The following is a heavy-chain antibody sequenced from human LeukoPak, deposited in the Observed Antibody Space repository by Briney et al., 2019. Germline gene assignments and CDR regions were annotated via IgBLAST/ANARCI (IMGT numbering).Heavy chain of an antibody. CDR1: GFTFSSYA. CDR3: AKRGGTYYFDD. CDR2: IGGSGGST. Sequence: GGSLRLSCAASGFTFSSYAMRWVRQAPGKGLEWVSGIGGSGGSTYYADSVRGRFTISRDNSKNTLYLQMNSLRAEDTAVYYCAKRGGTYYFDDWGQGTLVTVSS. J-gene: IGHJ4*02. D-gene: IGHD1-7*01. V-gene: IGHV3-23*01.